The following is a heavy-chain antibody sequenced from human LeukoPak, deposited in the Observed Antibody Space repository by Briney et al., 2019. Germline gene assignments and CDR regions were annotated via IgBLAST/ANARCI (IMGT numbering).Heavy chain of an antibody. Sequence: GGSLRLSCAASGFAFNTFAMAWVRQAPGKGLEWVSDISGSGANTDYADSVKGRFTISRDKSKNTLSLQMNSLRVEDTAVYYCVKVGRQYPQRGDNWFDPWGQGTLVTVSS. V-gene: IGHV3-23*01. CDR1: GFAFNTFA. CDR3: VKVGRQYPQRGDNWFDP. D-gene: IGHD2-2*01. J-gene: IGHJ5*02. CDR2: ISGSGANT.